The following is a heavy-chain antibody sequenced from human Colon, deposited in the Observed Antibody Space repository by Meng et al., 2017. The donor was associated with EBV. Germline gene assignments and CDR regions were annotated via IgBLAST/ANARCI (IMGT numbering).Heavy chain of an antibody. J-gene: IGHJ4*02. CDR3: ARGNAYNAPSFDY. V-gene: IGHV4-4*02. D-gene: IGHD5-24*01. CDR2: IYHGGNT. Sequence: VHLQGPGPGLVGPSGTLSLTCAVSGASISSNNWWSWVRQPPGKGLEWIGEIYHGGNTNYNPSLKNRVTISVDRSNDQFSLSLSSVTAADTAVYYCARGNAYNAPSFDYWGQGTLVTVSS. CDR1: GASISSNNW.